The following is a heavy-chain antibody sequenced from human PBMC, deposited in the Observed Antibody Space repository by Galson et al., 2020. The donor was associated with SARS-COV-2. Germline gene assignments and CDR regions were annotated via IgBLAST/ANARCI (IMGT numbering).Heavy chain of an antibody. V-gene: IGHV3-53*01. Sequence: GGSLRLSCAASGFTVSSNYMTWVRQAPGKGLEWVSVIGSGGTTYYADSVRGRFTISSDNSKNTLYLQMNSLRAEDTAVYYCAREVTWGQGTLVTVSS. CDR1: GFTVSSNY. J-gene: IGHJ4*02. CDR3: AREVT. CDR2: IGSGGTT. D-gene: IGHD2-21*02.